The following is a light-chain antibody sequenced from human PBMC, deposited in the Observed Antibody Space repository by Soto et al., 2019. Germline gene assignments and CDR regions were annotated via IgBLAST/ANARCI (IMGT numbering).Light chain of an antibody. CDR2: GAS. V-gene: IGKV3-15*01. J-gene: IGKJ1*01. Sequence: EIVFTQSPGTLSLSTGERASLSCRASHFVSTNLAWYQQRPGQAPRLLIYGASTRAIGVPARFSGSGSGTEFTLTISSLQSEDFAVYYCQQYNDLPRTFGQGTKVDIK. CDR3: QQYNDLPRT. CDR1: HFVSTN.